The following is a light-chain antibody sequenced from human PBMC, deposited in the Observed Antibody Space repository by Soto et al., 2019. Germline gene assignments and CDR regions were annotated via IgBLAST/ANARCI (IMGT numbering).Light chain of an antibody. J-gene: IGLJ1*01. Sequence: QAVVTQEPSLTVSPGGTVTLTCGSSTGAVTSGHYPYWFQQKPGQAPRTLIYDTSNKHSWTPARFSGSLLGGKAALTLSGAQPEDEAAYYCLLSYSGVFYVFGTGTKLTVL. CDR2: DTS. V-gene: IGLV7-46*01. CDR1: TGAVTSGHY. CDR3: LLSYSGVFYV.